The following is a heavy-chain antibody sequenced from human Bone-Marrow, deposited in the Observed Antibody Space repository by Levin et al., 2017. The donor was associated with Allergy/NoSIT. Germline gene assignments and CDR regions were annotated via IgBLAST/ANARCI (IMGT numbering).Heavy chain of an antibody. V-gene: IGHV3-48*02. CDR3: ATMVVIRATLDY. CDR1: GFAFGTYS. CDR2: ISITGNT. J-gene: IGHJ4*02. Sequence: QRGESLKISCAASGFAFGTYSINWVRQAPGKGLEWISHISITGNTNYADSVKGRFTVSRDNAKNSLYLQMNSLRDEDTAVYYCATMVVIRATLDYWGQGTLVTVSS. D-gene: IGHD2-15*01.